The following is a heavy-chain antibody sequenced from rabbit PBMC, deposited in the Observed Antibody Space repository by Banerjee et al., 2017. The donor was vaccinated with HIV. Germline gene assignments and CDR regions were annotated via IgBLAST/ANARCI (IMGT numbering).Heavy chain of an antibody. CDR2: IYAGSGST. V-gene: IGHV1S45*01. J-gene: IGHJ4*01. D-gene: IGHD4-1*01. Sequence: QEQLVESGGGLVQPEGSLTLTCTASGFSFSSSYYMCWVRQAPGKGLEWIGTIYAGSGSTYYASWVNGRFTISSDNAQNTVDLQMNSLTAADTATYFCAREDSSGWGDFNLWGQGTLVTVS. CDR1: GFSFSSSYY. CDR3: AREDSSGWGDFNL.